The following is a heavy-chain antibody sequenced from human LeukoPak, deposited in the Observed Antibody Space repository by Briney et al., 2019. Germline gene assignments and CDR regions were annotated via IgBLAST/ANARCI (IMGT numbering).Heavy chain of an antibody. CDR3: ARGQGYSSPSNFDY. Sequence: GGSLRLSCAASGFTFSSYTMNWVRQAPGKGLEWVSSISSSSSFIYYADSVKGRFTISRDNAKESLYLQMNSLRAEDTAVYYCARGQGYSSPSNFDYWGQGTLVTVSS. J-gene: IGHJ4*02. CDR1: GFTFSSYT. D-gene: IGHD6-13*01. V-gene: IGHV3-21*01. CDR2: ISSSSSFI.